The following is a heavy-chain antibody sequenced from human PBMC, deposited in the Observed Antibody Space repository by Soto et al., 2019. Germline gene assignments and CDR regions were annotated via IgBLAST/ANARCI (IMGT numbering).Heavy chain of an antibody. J-gene: IGHJ5*02. Sequence: QVQLVQSGAEVKKPGASVRVSCKASGYTFTNYGLSWLRQAPGQGLAWMGWINVYNGDITYAQTLQGRVTMTTDPSMSTAYMERRSLTSDDTAVYYCARDRYTCNNFANNNWLDPLGQGTLVTVFS. D-gene: IGHD2-2*02. V-gene: IGHV1-18*01. CDR2: INVYNGDI. CDR1: GYTFTNYG. CDR3: ARDRYTCNNFANNNWLDP.